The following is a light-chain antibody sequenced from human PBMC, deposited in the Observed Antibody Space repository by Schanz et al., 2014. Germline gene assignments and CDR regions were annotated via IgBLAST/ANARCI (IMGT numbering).Light chain of an antibody. V-gene: IGKV3-20*01. CDR2: GTS. CDR3: QQYGSSPST. Sequence: IVMTQSPATLSVSPGERASLSCRASQSVNSNLAWYQQKPGQAPRLLIYGTSSRATGIPDRFSGSGSGTDFTLTISRLEPEDFAVYYCQQYGSSPSTFGQGTKVEIK. J-gene: IGKJ1*01. CDR1: QSVNSN.